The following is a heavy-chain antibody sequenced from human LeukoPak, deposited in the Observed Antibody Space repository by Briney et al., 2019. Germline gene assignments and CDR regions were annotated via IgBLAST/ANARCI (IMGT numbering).Heavy chain of an antibody. CDR1: GGSISSGGYY. J-gene: IGHJ4*02. CDR3: ARAVTNSVSVLLWFGGLSTASYFDY. V-gene: IGHV4-31*03. D-gene: IGHD3-10*01. Sequence: PSQTLSLTCTVSGGSISSGGYYWSWIRQHPGKGLEWIGYIYYSGSTYYNPSLKSRVTISVDTSKNQFSLKLSSVTAADTAVYYCARAVTNSVSVLLWFGGLSTASYFDYWGQGTLVTVSS. CDR2: IYYSGST.